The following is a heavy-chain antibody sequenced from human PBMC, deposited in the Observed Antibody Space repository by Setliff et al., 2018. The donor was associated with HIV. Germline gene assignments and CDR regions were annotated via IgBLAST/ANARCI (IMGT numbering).Heavy chain of an antibody. CDR2: ISYSGKT. V-gene: IGHV4-39*07. Sequence: SETLSLTCTVSGVPTSASTYYWGWIRQPPGKGLDWIGYISYSGKTYYNPSLKSRVKMSLDTSKNQFSLKLSSVTAADTAVYFCARDPYCSGDGCFRYYQHWGRGTLVTVSS. J-gene: IGHJ1*01. D-gene: IGHD2-15*01. CDR3: ARDPYCSGDGCFRYYQH. CDR1: GVPTSASTYY.